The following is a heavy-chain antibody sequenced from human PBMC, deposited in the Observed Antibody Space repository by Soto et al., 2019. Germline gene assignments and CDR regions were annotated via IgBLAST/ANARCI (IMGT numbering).Heavy chain of an antibody. D-gene: IGHD1-26*01. CDR3: ASASGSNSHFDS. V-gene: IGHV3-74*01. Sequence: EVQLVESGGGLVQPGGSLRLSCAASGLTFSSYWMHWVRQAPGKGLVWVSRINTDGSSTTYADSVKGRFTISRDNTYNTLYLQMNSLKVEDTAVYYCASASGSNSHFDSWGQGTLVAFAS. CDR2: INTDGSST. J-gene: IGHJ4*02. CDR1: GLTFSSYW.